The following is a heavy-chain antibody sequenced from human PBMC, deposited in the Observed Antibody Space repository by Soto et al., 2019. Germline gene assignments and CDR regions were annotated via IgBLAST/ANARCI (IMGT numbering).Heavy chain of an antibody. CDR2: IYYSGST. CDR1: GGSVSSGSYY. J-gene: IGHJ4*02. Sequence: SETLSLTCTVSGGSVSSGSYYWSWIRQPPGKGLEWIGYIYYSGSTNYNPSLKSRVTISVDTSKNQFSLKLSSVTAADTAVYYCATAEAGIAAGFDYWGQGTLVTVSS. V-gene: IGHV4-61*01. D-gene: IGHD6-13*01. CDR3: ATAEAGIAAGFDY.